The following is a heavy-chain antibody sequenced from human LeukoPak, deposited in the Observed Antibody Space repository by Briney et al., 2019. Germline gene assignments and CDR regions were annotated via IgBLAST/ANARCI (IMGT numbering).Heavy chain of an antibody. Sequence: GASVKVSCKASGYTFTNYGISWVRQAPGQGLEWMGGIIPIFGTANYAQKFQGRVTITTGESTSTAYMELSSLRSEDTAVYYCARGLDYGGNPNWFDPWGQGTLVTVSS. CDR3: ARGLDYGGNPNWFDP. J-gene: IGHJ5*02. D-gene: IGHD4-23*01. CDR2: IIPIFGTA. V-gene: IGHV1-69*05. CDR1: GYTFTNYG.